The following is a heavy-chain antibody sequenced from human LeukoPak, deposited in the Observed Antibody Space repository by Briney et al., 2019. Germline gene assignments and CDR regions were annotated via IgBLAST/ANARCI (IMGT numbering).Heavy chain of an antibody. CDR3: ARVDGGVAVGGFDY. CDR1: GYSISSGYY. CDR2: IYHSGST. Sequence: SETLSLTCTVSGYSISSGYYWGWIRQPPGKGLEWIGSIYHSGSTYYNPSLKSRVTISVDTSKNQFSLKLSSVTAADTAVYYCARVDGGVAVGGFDYWGQGTLVTVSS. D-gene: IGHD6-19*01. V-gene: IGHV4-38-2*02. J-gene: IGHJ4*02.